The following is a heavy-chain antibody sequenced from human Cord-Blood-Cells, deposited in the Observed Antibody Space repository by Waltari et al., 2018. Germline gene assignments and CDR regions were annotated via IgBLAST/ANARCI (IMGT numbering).Heavy chain of an antibody. J-gene: IGHJ5*02. D-gene: IGHD2-2*01. CDR1: GGSFSGYY. Sequence: QVQLQQWGAGLLKPSETLSLTCAVYGGSFSGYYWRWIRQPPGKGLEWIGEINHSGSTNYNPSRKSRVTISVDTSKNQFSLKLSSVTAADTAVYYCASWVVVVPAANWFDPWGQGTLVTVSS. CDR2: INHSGST. CDR3: ASWVVVVPAANWFDP. V-gene: IGHV4-34*01.